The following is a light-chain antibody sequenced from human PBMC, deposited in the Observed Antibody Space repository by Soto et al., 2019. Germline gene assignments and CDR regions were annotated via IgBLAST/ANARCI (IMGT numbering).Light chain of an antibody. CDR2: GNS. CDR1: TSNIGTGYD. V-gene: IGLV1-40*01. Sequence: QTVVTQPPSVSGAPGQRVTISCTGSTSNIGTGYDVHWYQQLPGTAPKLLIYGNSKRPSGVPDRISGSKSGSSASLAITGLQADDEADYYCQSYDMSLIGWVFGGGTKLTVL. J-gene: IGLJ3*02. CDR3: QSYDMSLIGWV.